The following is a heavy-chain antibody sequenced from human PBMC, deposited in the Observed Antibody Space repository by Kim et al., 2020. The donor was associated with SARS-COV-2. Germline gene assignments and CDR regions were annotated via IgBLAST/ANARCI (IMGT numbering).Heavy chain of an antibody. CDR1: GFTFTSSA. Sequence: SVKVSCKASGFTFTSSAMQWVRQARGQRLEWIGWIVVGSGNTNYAQKFQERVTITRDMSTSTAYMELSSLRSEDTAVYYCAAEDYYDSSGPGPSNGMDVWGQGTTVTVSS. CDR3: AAEDYYDSSGPGPSNGMDV. CDR2: IVVGSGNT. D-gene: IGHD3-22*01. J-gene: IGHJ6*02. V-gene: IGHV1-58*02.